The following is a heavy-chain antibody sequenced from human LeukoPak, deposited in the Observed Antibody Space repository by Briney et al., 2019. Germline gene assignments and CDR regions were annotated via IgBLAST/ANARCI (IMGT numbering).Heavy chain of an antibody. CDR1: GFTFSTYA. CDR2: IRYDGSNK. Sequence: GGSLRLSCAASGFTFSTYAMHWVRQAPGKGLEWVAFIRYDGSNKYYADSVKGRFTISRDNSKNTLYLQMNSLRAEDTAVYYCAKDLYSGSPTPTPNWGQGTLVTVSS. V-gene: IGHV3-30*02. CDR3: AKDLYSGSPTPTPN. D-gene: IGHD1-26*01. J-gene: IGHJ4*02.